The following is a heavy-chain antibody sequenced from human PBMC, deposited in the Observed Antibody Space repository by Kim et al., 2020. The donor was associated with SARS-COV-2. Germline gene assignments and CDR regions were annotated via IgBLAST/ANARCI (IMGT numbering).Heavy chain of an antibody. V-gene: IGHV1-69*04. CDR3: ARDSIVAQGRFDY. Sequence: SVKVSCKASGGTFSSYAISWVRQAPGQGLEWMGRIIPILGIANYAQKFQGRVTITADKSTSTAYMELSSLRSEDTAVYYCARDSIVAQGRFDYWGQGTLVTVSS. J-gene: IGHJ4*02. D-gene: IGHD5-12*01. CDR1: GGTFSSYA. CDR2: IIPILGIA.